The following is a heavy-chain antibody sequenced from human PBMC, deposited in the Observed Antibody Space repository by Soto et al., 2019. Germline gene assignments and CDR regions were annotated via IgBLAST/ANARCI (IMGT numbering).Heavy chain of an antibody. J-gene: IGHJ4*02. CDR3: ARDRGYSGSYYTFDY. CDR1: GFTFSSYS. CDR2: ISSSGSTI. V-gene: IGHV3-48*01. Sequence: GGSLRLSCAASGFTFSSYSMNWVRQAPGKGLECVSYISSSGSTIYYADSVKGRFTISRDNAKNSLYLQMNSLRAEDTAVYYCARDRGYSGSYYTFDYWGQGTLVTVSS. D-gene: IGHD1-26*01.